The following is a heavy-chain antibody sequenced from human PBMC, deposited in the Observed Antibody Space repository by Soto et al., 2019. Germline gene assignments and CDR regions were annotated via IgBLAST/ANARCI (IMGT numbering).Heavy chain of an antibody. CDR3: GSGGPVGNHDAFDV. J-gene: IGHJ3*01. CDR1: GFPFSNYE. Sequence: GGSLRLSCAASGFPFSNYEMNWVRQAPGKGLEWLSYIDSSGNHISYADSVKGRFTISRDNAENSLFLQMNSLRAEDTAFYYCGSGGPVGNHDAFDVWGRGRLGTVSS. CDR2: IDSSGNHI. D-gene: IGHD3-16*01. V-gene: IGHV3-48*03.